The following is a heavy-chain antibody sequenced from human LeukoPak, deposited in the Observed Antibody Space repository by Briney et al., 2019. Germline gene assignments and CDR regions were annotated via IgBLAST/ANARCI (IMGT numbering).Heavy chain of an antibody. Sequence: EASVKVSCKSSGYTFTGYYMHWVRQAPGQGLQWMGWINPDSDGTNNAQKFQGRVTMTRDTSISTAYMELSRLRSGDTAVYYCARTFYDTLDSDAFDFWGQGTMVIVSS. D-gene: IGHD2/OR15-2a*01. CDR2: INPDSDGT. CDR1: GYTFTGYY. J-gene: IGHJ3*01. V-gene: IGHV1-2*02. CDR3: ARTFYDTLDSDAFDF.